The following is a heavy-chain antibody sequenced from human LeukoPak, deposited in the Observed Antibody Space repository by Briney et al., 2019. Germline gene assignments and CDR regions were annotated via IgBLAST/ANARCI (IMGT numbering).Heavy chain of an antibody. Sequence: GRSLRLSCAASGVTFDDYAMHWGWQAPGKGLEWVSGISWNSGSIGYADSVKGRFTISRDNAKNSLYLQMNSLRAEDTALYYCAKDVEMDSSGRWGQGTLVTVSS. CDR3: AKDVEMDSSGR. CDR2: ISWNSGSI. V-gene: IGHV3-9*01. D-gene: IGHD3-22*01. J-gene: IGHJ4*02. CDR1: GVTFDDYA.